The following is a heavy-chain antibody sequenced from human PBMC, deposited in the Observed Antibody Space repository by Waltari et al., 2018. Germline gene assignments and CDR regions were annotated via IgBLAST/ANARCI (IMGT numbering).Heavy chain of an antibody. CDR3: VKRWSSSDVDY. J-gene: IGHJ4*02. D-gene: IGHD2-15*01. V-gene: IGHV3-64D*06. Sequence: EVQLVESGGGLVQPGGSLRLSCSASVFTFSVYIMHWVRQAPGKGLEYVTAISPNGDSTYYADCVKGRFTISRDNSKNTVFLQMSSLRAEDTAVYYCVKRWSSSDVDYWGQGTLVTVSS. CDR1: VFTFSVYI. CDR2: ISPNGDST.